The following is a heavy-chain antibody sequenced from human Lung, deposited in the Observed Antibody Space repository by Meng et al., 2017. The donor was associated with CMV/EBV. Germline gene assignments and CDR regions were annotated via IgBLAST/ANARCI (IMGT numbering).Heavy chain of an antibody. D-gene: IGHD2-21*01. CDR3: ARQSRRFHYYYGMDV. Sequence: LXCTVSGGSISSSSYYWGWIRQPPGKGLEWIGSIYYSGSTYYDPSLKSRVTISVDTSKNQFSLKLSSVTAADTAVYYCARQSRRFHYYYGMDVWGQGXTVTVSS. CDR1: GGSISSSSYY. V-gene: IGHV4-39*01. CDR2: IYYSGST. J-gene: IGHJ6*02.